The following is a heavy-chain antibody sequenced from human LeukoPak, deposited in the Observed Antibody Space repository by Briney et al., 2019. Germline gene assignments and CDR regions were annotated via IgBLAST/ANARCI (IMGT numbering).Heavy chain of an antibody. J-gene: IGHJ4*02. CDR1: GFTFDDYA. CDR3: AKDKYYDILTGYTSFDY. Sequence: PGGSLRLSCAASGFTFDDYAIHWVRQAPGKGLEWVSGTSWNSGNIGYADSVKGRFSISRDDAKNYLYLQMNSLRAEDTALYYCAKDKYYDILTGYTSFDYWGQGTLVTVSS. V-gene: IGHV3-9*01. CDR2: TSWNSGNI. D-gene: IGHD3-9*01.